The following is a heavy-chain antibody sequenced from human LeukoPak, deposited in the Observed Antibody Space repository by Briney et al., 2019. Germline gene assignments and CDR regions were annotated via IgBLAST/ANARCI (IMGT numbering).Heavy chain of an antibody. Sequence: PGGSLRLSCAASGFTFSSYSMNWARQAPGKGLEWVSYISSSSSIYYADSVKGRFTISRDNAKNSLYLSMNSLRDEDTAVYYCARAGRVYCTSPSCYLAYWGQGTLVTVSS. CDR2: ISSSSSI. J-gene: IGHJ4*02. D-gene: IGHD2-2*01. CDR1: GFTFSSYS. V-gene: IGHV3-48*01. CDR3: ARAGRVYCTSPSCYLAY.